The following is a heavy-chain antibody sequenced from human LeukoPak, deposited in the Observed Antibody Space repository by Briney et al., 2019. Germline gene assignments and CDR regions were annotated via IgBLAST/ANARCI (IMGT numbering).Heavy chain of an antibody. V-gene: IGHV4-30-4*08. CDR3: ARQYPYYDFWSGYYRPISDESYYYYMDV. Sequence: SETLSLTCTVSGGSISSGDYYWSWIRQPPGKGLEWIGYIYYSGSTYYNPSLKSRVTISVDTSKNQFSLKLSSVTAADTAVYYCARQYPYYDFWSGYYRPISDESYYYYMDVWGKGTTVTVSS. CDR1: GGSISSGDYY. CDR2: IYYSGST. J-gene: IGHJ6*03. D-gene: IGHD3-3*01.